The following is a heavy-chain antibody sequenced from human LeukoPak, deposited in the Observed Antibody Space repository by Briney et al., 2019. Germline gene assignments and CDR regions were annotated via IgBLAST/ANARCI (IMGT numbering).Heavy chain of an antibody. CDR3: AKHLALVGATTTYDY. Sequence: GGSLRLSCGASGFTFSSYGMSRVRQAPGKGLEWVSGIRGSGDSTYYADSVKGRFTISRDNSKNTLYLQMNSLRAEDTAVYYCAKHLALVGATTTYDYWGQGTLVIVSS. D-gene: IGHD1-26*01. J-gene: IGHJ4*02. CDR2: IRGSGDST. V-gene: IGHV3-23*01. CDR1: GFTFSSYG.